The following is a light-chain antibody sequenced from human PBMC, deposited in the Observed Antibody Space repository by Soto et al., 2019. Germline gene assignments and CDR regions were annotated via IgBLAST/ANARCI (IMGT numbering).Light chain of an antibody. V-gene: IGKV3-15*01. J-gene: IGKJ2*01. Sequence: VMTQSPATLSVSTGERATLSCRASQSVSDNLAWYQQKPGQAPRLLIYGASTRATGIPARFSGSGSGTAFTLTITSLQSEDFAVYYCQQSNNWPYTFGQGTKLDIK. CDR1: QSVSDN. CDR2: GAS. CDR3: QQSNNWPYT.